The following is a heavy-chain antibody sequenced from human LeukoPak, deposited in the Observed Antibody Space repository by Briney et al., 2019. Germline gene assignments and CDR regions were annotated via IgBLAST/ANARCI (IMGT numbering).Heavy chain of an antibody. CDR1: GFPFSNFR. V-gene: IGHV3-74*01. CDR3: AKAVGVASLIVDALHI. D-gene: IGHD1-26*01. Sequence: PGGSLRLSCAASGFPFSNFRMHWVRQAPGKGLVWVSRINSDGITTTYADSVKGRFTISRDNAKNSLYLQMNSLRDEDTALYYCAKAVGVASLIVDALHIWGQGTMVTVSS. J-gene: IGHJ3*02. CDR2: INSDGITT.